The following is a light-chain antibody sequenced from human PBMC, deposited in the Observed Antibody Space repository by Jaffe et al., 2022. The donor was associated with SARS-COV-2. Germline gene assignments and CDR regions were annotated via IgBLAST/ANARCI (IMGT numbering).Light chain of an antibody. CDR2: GKN. CDR1: SLRSYY. J-gene: IGLJ3*02. V-gene: IGLV3-19*01. Sequence: SSELTQDPAVSVALGQTVRITCQGDSLRSYYASWYQQKPGQAPVLVIYGKNNRPSGIPDRFSGSSSGNTASLTITGAQAEDEADYYCNSRDSSGNHLGNWVFGGGTKLTVL. CDR3: NSRDSSGNHLGNWV.